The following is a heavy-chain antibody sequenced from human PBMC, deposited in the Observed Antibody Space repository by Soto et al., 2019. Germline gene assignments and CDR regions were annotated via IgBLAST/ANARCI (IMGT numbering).Heavy chain of an antibody. CDR2: IIPIFGTA. D-gene: IGHD3-22*01. CDR3: ARNLRHYYDSSGYYFEYFQH. CDR1: GGTFSSYA. Sequence: GASVKVSCKASGGTFSSYAISWVRQAPGQGLEWMGGIIPIFGTANYAQKFQGRVTITADESTSTAYMELSSLRSEDTAVYYCARNLRHYYDSSGYYFEYFQHWGQGTLVTVS. J-gene: IGHJ1*01. V-gene: IGHV1-69*13.